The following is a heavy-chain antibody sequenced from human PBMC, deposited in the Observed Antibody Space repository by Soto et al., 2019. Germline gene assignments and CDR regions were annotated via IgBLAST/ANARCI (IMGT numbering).Heavy chain of an antibody. D-gene: IGHD2-15*01. V-gene: IGHV4-31*03. CDR1: GGSISSGGYY. CDR3: ARASGCSGDSCAFDP. J-gene: IGHJ5*02. Sequence: SETLSLTCTVSGGSISSGGYYWSWIRQHPGKGLEWIGYIYYSGSTYYNPSLKSRVTISVDTSKNQFSLKLSSVTAADTAVYYCARASGCSGDSCAFDPWGQGTLVTVS. CDR2: IYYSGST.